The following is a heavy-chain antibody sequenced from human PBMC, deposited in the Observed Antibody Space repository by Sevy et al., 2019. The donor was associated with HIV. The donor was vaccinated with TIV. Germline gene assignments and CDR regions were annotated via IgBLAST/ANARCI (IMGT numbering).Heavy chain of an antibody. J-gene: IGHJ4*02. Sequence: LLQASETLSLTCTVSGGSISSYYWSWIRQPPGKGLEWIGYIYYSGSTNYIPSLKSRVTISVDTSKNQFSLKLSSVTAADTAVYYCARHIRERAVAAFFDYWGQGTLVTVSS. CDR2: IYYSGST. CDR1: GGSISSYY. D-gene: IGHD6-19*01. V-gene: IGHV4-59*08. CDR3: ARHIRERAVAAFFDY.